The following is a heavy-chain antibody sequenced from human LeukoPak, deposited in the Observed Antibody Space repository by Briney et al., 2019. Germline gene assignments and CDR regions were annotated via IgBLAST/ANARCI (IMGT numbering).Heavy chain of an antibody. CDR1: GGSISSGGYY. J-gene: IGHJ4*02. CDR3: ASRVGQVMAQFDY. D-gene: IGHD3-16*01. CDR2: IYYSGST. V-gene: IGHV4-31*03. Sequence: PSETLSLTCTVSGGSISSGGYYWSWIRQHPGKRLEWIGYIYYSGSTYYNPSLKSRVTISVDTSKNQFSLKQSSVTAADTAVYYCASRVGQVMAQFDYWGQGTLVTVSS.